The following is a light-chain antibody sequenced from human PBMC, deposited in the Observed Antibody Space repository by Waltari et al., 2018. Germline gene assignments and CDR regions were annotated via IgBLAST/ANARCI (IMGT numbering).Light chain of an antibody. V-gene: IGLV3-25*03. CDR2: KDS. CDR1: ALSNQS. J-gene: IGLJ1*01. Sequence: SYELAQPPSVSVSPGQPARITCSGDALSNQSDYWYQQKPGQAPVVVMYKDSERPSGIPERFSGSSSGTTVTLTISGVQAEDEADYHCQSADSSGTYVFGTGTKVTVL. CDR3: QSADSSGTYV.